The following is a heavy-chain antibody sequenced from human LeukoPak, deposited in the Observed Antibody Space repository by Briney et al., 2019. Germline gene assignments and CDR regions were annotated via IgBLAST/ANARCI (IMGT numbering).Heavy chain of an antibody. CDR3: AKKVGLVSAPLYYFDV. Sequence: GGSLRLSCAASGFTFSSYAMSWVRQAPGKGLEWVSAISGPAGSWDYADSVKGRFTISRDNSKNTLFLQMISLRAEDTAIYYCAKKVGLVSAPLYYFDVWGQGTLVTVSS. V-gene: IGHV3-23*01. CDR1: GFTFSSYA. CDR2: ISGPAGSW. D-gene: IGHD5/OR15-5a*01. J-gene: IGHJ4*02.